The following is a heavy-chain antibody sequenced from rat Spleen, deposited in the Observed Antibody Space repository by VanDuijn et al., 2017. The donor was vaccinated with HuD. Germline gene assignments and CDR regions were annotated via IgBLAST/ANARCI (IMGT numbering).Heavy chain of an antibody. CDR2: ISYDGSST. Sequence: EVQLVESDGGLVQPGRSLKLSCAASGFTFSDYYMAWVRQAPTKGLEWVARISYDGSSTYYRDSVKGRFTISRDNAKSTLYLQMDSLRSEDTATYYCARQDTSGYSNWFTYWGQGTLVTVSS. CDR3: ARQDTSGYSNWFTY. V-gene: IGHV5-29*01. CDR1: GFTFSDYY. J-gene: IGHJ3*01. D-gene: IGHD4-3*01.